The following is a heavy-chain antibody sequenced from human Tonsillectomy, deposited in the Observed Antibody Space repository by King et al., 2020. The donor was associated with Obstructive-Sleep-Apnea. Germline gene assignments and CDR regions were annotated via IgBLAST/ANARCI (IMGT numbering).Heavy chain of an antibody. CDR2: ISRSSSTV. CDR3: ARDVGIAGADDY. V-gene: IGHV3-48*04. J-gene: IGHJ4*02. CDR1: GFTFSSYS. Sequence: VQLVESGGGLVQPGWSLRLSCAASGFTFSSYSMTWVRQAPGKGLEWVSFISRSSSTVYYADSVKGRFTISRDDAKNSLYLQMNSLRVEDTAVYYCARDVGIAGADDYWGQGTLVTVSS. D-gene: IGHD6-13*01.